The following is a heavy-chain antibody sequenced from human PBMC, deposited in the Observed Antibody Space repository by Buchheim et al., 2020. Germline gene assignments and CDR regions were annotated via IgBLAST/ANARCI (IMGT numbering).Heavy chain of an antibody. CDR1: GFTVSSNY. J-gene: IGHJ1*01. Sequence: EVQLVESGGGLVQPGGSPRLSCAASGFTVSSNYMSWVRQAPGKGLEWVSIISSGGSTSYADSVKGRFTISRDNSKNTLYLQMHSLRAEDTAVYYCSGSSAWDRLEHWGQGTL. V-gene: IGHV3-66*02. CDR3: SGSSAWDRLEH. D-gene: IGHD6-13*01. CDR2: ISSGGST.